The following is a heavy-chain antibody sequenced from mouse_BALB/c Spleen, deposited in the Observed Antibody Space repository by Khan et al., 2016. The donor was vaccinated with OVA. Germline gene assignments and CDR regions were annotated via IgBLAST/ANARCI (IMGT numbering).Heavy chain of an antibody. CDR2: IWSDGKT. CDR3: ARNTHMSTTVVDY. V-gene: IGHV2-6*02. CDR1: GFSLTSYG. D-gene: IGHD2-4*01. Sequence: QVQLKESGPGLVAPSQSLSITCTVSGFSLTSYGVHWVRQPPGKGLEWLVVIWSDGKTTYNSTLKSRLSISKDNSKSQVFLKMNSLQTDDTAMYYCARNTHMSTTVVDYWGQGTSVTVSS. J-gene: IGHJ4*01.